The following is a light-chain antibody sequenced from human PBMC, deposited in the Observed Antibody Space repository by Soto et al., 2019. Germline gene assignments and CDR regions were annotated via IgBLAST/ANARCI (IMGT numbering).Light chain of an antibody. CDR1: QSVSTK. J-gene: IGKJ5*01. CDR3: QQYNNWRGIT. CDR2: GAS. V-gene: IGKV3-15*01. Sequence: EIVLTQSPGTLSLSPGERATLSCRASQSVSTKLAWYQQKPGQAPRLLIYGASIRATGLPARFSGSGSGTDFTLSISTLQSEDFAVYYCQQYNNWRGITFGQGTRLEIK.